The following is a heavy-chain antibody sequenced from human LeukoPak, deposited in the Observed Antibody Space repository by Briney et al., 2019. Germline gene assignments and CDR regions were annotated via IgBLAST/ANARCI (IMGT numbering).Heavy chain of an antibody. CDR2: IDIYSAKT. D-gene: IGHD1-1*01. J-gene: IGHJ4*01. Sequence: GRSLRLSCAASGFTFSSYGMHWVRQAPGKGLEWVSAIDIYSAKTNYADSVKGRFTISRDNSKNTLYLQMNSLRGEDTAIYYCARDWKADFWGHGTLVTVSS. CDR3: ARDWKADF. CDR1: GFTFSSYG. V-gene: IGHV3-33*01.